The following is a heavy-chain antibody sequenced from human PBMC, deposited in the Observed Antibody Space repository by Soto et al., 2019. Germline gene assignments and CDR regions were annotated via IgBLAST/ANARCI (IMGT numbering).Heavy chain of an antibody. J-gene: IGHJ5*02. CDR1: DSSIIKDIW. Sequence: LSLSGVVSDSSIIKDIWWSWVRQPPGKGLEWIAEVHHSKGALYGPSLRSRVTVSADIFDNKLSLELHSVDIAETAVYYCQRARYRHLHSCAQGTPVPVSP. D-gene: IGHD2-2*02. V-gene: IGHV4-4*02. CDR2: VHHSKGA. CDR3: QRARYRHLHS.